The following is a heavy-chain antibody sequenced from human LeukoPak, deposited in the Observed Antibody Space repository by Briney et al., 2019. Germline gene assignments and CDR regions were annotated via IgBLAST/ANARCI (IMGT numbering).Heavy chain of an antibody. J-gene: IGHJ1*01. Sequence: GASVKVSCKASGYTFTSYHIKWVRQANGQGLEWRGWMNPNSGNTGYAQKFQGRVTITRNTSISTAYMELSSLRSEDTAVYYCARGHYGDYEYFQHWGQGTLVTVSS. CDR2: MNPNSGNT. V-gene: IGHV1-8*03. CDR1: GYTFTSYH. D-gene: IGHD4-17*01. CDR3: ARGHYGDYEYFQH.